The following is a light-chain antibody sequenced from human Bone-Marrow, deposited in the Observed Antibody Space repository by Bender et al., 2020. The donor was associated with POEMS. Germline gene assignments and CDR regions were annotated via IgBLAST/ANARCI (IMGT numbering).Light chain of an antibody. CDR2: EVS. CDR3: CSYAGIWV. V-gene: IGLV2-23*02. Sequence: QSALTQPASVSGSPGQSITISCTGTSSDVGSYNLVSLYQHHPGKAPKLMIYEVSKRPSGVSNRFSGSKSGNPASLTISGLQAEDEADYYCCSYAGIWVFGGGTKLTVL. CDR1: SSDVGSYNL. J-gene: IGLJ3*02.